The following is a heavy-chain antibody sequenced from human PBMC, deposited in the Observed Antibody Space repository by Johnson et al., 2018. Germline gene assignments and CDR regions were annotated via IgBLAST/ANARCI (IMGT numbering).Heavy chain of an antibody. J-gene: IGHJ3*01. CDR1: GYTFTNYD. CDR2: MNPNSGNI. CDR3: ARGLFISSDAFDV. V-gene: IGHV1-8*01. Sequence: VQLLESGAEVKKXGASVKVXCKASGYTFTNYDINWVRQAPGQGLEWMGWMNPNSGNIGYAQKFKGRVTMTRKTSISTAYMELTSLRSEDTAVYYCARGLFISSDAFDVWGQGTMVTVSS. D-gene: IGHD2-2*01.